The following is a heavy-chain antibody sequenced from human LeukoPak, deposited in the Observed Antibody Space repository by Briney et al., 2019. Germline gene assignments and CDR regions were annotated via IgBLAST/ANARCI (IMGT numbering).Heavy chain of an antibody. CDR1: GYTFTSYY. D-gene: IGHD2-2*02. J-gene: IGHJ6*03. CDR3: ARVAAEVVGVPGAIGFGWLRRDYYYMDV. V-gene: IGHV1-46*01. CDR2: INPSGGIT. Sequence: ASVKLSCKAAGYTFTSYYMHWVRQAPGDGLECMGIINPSGGITSDAQKFQGRVTMTRDMSTSRVYMELSSLRSEDTAVYYCARVAAEVVGVPGAIGFGWLRRDYYYMDVWGKGTTVTVSS.